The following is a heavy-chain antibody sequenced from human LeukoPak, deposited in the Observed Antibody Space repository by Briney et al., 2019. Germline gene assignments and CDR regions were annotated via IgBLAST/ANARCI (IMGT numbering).Heavy chain of an antibody. V-gene: IGHV1-2*04. CDR2: INPNSGGT. Sequence: ASVKVSCKASGYTFTSYAMNWVRQAPGQGLEWMGWINPNSGGTNYAQKFQGWVTMTRDTSISTAYMELSRLRSDDTAVYYCARDPYGYSSGWYDYWGQGTLVTVSS. D-gene: IGHD6-19*01. CDR3: ARDPYGYSSGWYDY. CDR1: GYTFTSYA. J-gene: IGHJ4*02.